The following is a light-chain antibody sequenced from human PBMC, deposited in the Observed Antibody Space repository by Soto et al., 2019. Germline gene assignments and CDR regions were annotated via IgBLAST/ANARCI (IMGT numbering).Light chain of an antibody. V-gene: IGKV1-39*01. J-gene: IGKJ3*01. Sequence: DIQMTQSPASLSASVGDRVTITCRASQSISNYLNWYQHKVGKAPKLLISAASTLQSGVPSRFSGSGSGTDFTLTIRSLQPEDFATYFCQQTYSTPIFTFGPGTKLDIK. CDR2: AAS. CDR3: QQTYSTPIFT. CDR1: QSISNY.